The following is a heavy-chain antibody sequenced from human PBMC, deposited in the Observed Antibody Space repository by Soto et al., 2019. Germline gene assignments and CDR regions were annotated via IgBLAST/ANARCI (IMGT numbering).Heavy chain of an antibody. CDR2: IYYTGTT. V-gene: IGHV4-39*01. CDR3: ADMRGQWLPRD. CDR1: GGSISSSSYY. Sequence: SETLSLTCTVSGGSISSSSYYWGWIRQHPGKGLEWLGYIYYTGTTYYNPSLKSRVTLSVDTSKNQFSLNLNSVSAADTAVYFCADMRGQWLPRDWGQRTLVTVSS. D-gene: IGHD6-19*01. J-gene: IGHJ4*02.